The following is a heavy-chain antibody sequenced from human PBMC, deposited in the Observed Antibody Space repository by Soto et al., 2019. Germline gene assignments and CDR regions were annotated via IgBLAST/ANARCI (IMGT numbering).Heavy chain of an antibody. J-gene: IGHJ5*02. D-gene: IGHD6-6*01. CDR3: ARVGEAGFEYSSSSGWFDP. Sequence: SETLSLTCTVSGYSISSGYYWGWIRQPPGKGLEWIGSIYHSGSTYYNPSLKSRVTISVDTSKNQFSLKLSSVTAADTAVYYCARVGEAGFEYSSSSGWFDPWGQGTLVTVSS. CDR1: GYSISSGYY. CDR2: IYHSGST. V-gene: IGHV4-38-2*02.